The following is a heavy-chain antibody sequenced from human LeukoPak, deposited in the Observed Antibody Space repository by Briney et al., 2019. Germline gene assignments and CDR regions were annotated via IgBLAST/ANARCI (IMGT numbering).Heavy chain of an antibody. CDR1: GYTLTELS. CDR3: AKDRRSITMIVVDNDY. V-gene: IGHV1-24*01. D-gene: IGHD3-22*01. CDR2: FDPEDGET. J-gene: IGHJ4*02. Sequence: ASVKVSCKVSGYTLTELSMHWVRQAPGKGLEWMGGFDPEDGETIYAQKFQGRVTMTEDTSTDTAYMELSSLRPEDTAVYYCAKDRRSITMIVVDNDYWGQGTLVTVSS.